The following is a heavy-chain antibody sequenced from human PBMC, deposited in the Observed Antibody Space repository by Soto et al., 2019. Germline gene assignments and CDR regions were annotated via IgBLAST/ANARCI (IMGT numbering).Heavy chain of an antibody. CDR3: AKPPTYYYDSSGYCYL. J-gene: IGHJ4*02. Sequence: GGSLRLSCAASGFTFSSYAMSWVRQAPGKGLEWVSAISGSGGSTYYADSVKGRFTISRDNSKNTLYLQMNSLRAEDTAVYYCAKPPTYYYDSSGYCYLWGQGTLVTVSS. CDR2: ISGSGGST. V-gene: IGHV3-23*01. D-gene: IGHD3-22*01. CDR1: GFTFSSYA.